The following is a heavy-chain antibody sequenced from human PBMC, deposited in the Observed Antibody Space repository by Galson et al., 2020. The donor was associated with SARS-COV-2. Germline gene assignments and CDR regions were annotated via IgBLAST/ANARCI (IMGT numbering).Heavy chain of an antibody. D-gene: IGHD1-26*01. CDR2: IKSDGSST. CDR3: ARDKSGSESSLDY. V-gene: IGHV3-74*01. J-gene: IGHJ4*02. Sequence: GGSLILFCAASGFTFSSYWMHWVRQAPGKGLVWVSRIKSDGSSTTYADSVKGRFTISRDNAKNTLSLQMNSLRAEDTAVYYCARDKSGSESSLDYWGQGTLVTVSS. CDR1: GFTFSSYW.